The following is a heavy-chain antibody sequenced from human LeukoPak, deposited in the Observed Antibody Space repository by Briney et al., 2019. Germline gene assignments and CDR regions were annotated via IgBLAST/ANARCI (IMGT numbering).Heavy chain of an antibody. CDR3: ARARGYSGYGFEDY. Sequence: PGGSLRLSCAASGFTFSSYEMSWVRQAPGKGLEWVSYISSSGSTIYYADSVKGRFTISRDNAKNSLYLQMNSLRAEDTAVYYCARARGYSGYGFEDYWGQGTLVTVSS. D-gene: IGHD5-12*01. J-gene: IGHJ4*02. CDR2: ISSSGSTI. CDR1: GFTFSSYE. V-gene: IGHV3-48*03.